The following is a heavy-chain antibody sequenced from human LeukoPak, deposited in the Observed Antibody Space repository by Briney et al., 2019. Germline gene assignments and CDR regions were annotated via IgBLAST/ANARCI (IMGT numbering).Heavy chain of an antibody. D-gene: IGHD3-3*01. CDR1: GYTFTSYG. CDR2: ISAYNGNT. Sequence: GASVKVSCKASGYTFTSYGISWVRQAPGQGLEWMGWISAYNGNTNYAQKLQGRVTMTTDTSTSTAYMELRSLRSDDTAVYYCARARITIFGVVIMPDAFDIWGQGTMVTVSP. V-gene: IGHV1-18*01. J-gene: IGHJ3*02. CDR3: ARARITIFGVVIMPDAFDI.